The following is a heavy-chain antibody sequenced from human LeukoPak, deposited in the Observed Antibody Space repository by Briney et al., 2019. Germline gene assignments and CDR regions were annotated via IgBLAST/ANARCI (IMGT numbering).Heavy chain of an antibody. J-gene: IGHJ4*02. CDR2: ISGSGGST. V-gene: IGHV3-23*01. CDR1: GFTFSSYG. Sequence: GGSLRLSCAASGFTFSSYGMSWVRQAPGKGLEWVSAISGSGGSTYYADSVKGRFTISRDNAKNSLYLQMNSLRAEDTAVYYCAKVFFIKDYGDYGKYFDYWGQGTLVTVSS. D-gene: IGHD4-17*01. CDR3: AKVFFIKDYGDYGKYFDY.